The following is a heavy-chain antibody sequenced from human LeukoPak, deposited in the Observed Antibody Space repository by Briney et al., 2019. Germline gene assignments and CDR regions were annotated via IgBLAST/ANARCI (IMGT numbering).Heavy chain of an antibody. V-gene: IGHV3-66*01. CDR3: APTGKVTVGLGY. CDR2: IYSGGST. D-gene: IGHD2-21*02. CDR1: GFTVSSNF. Sequence: GGSLRLSCAASGFTVSSNFMTWVRQAPGKGLEWVSVIYSGGSTYYADSVKDRFTISRDNSKNMLYLQMNSLRAEDTAVYYCAPTGKVTVGLGYWGQGTLVTVSS. J-gene: IGHJ4*02.